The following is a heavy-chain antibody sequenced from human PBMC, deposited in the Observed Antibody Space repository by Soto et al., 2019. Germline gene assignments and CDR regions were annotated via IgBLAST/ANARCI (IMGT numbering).Heavy chain of an antibody. CDR2: IVVGSGNT. J-gene: IGHJ3*02. Sequence: SVKVSCKASGFTFTSSAVQWVRQARGQRLEWIGWIVVGSGNTNYAQKFQERVTITTDISTSTAYMELSSLRSEDTAVYYCARTTEAADAFDIWGQGTMVTVSS. D-gene: IGHD1-7*01. CDR1: GFTFTSSA. CDR3: ARTTEAADAFDI. V-gene: IGHV1-58*01.